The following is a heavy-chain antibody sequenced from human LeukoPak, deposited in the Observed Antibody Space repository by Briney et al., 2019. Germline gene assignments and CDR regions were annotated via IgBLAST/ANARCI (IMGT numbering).Heavy chain of an antibody. CDR2: IIPIIGTG. CDR3: ARGHDSSGHRAAF. J-gene: IGHJ4*02. Sequence: SVKVSCKASGDTFISHAITWVRQAPGQGLEWMGRIIPIIGTGNYAQKFQGRVTITADKSTNTAYMELTSVTSEDTAVYYCARGHDSSGHRAAFWGQGTRVTVSS. D-gene: IGHD3-22*01. V-gene: IGHV1-69*04. CDR1: GDTFISHA.